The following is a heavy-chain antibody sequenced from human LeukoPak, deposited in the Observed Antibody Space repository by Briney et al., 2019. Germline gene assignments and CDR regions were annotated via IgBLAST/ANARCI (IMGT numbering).Heavy chain of an antibody. CDR3: ARVFHLGRWPNFDY. CDR1: GFTFSSYA. Sequence: QPGGSLRLSCAASGFTFSSYAMHWVRQAPGKGLEWVAVISYDGSNKYYADSVKGRFTISRDNSKNTLYLQMNSLRAEDTAVYYCARVFHLGRWPNFDYWGQGTLVTVSS. D-gene: IGHD4-23*01. V-gene: IGHV3-30*04. CDR2: ISYDGSNK. J-gene: IGHJ4*02.